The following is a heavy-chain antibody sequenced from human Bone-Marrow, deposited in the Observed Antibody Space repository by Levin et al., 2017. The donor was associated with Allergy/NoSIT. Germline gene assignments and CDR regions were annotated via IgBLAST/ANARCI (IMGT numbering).Heavy chain of an antibody. J-gene: IGHJ4*02. V-gene: IGHV1-2*02. Sequence: VASVKVSCKASGYTFTGYYMHWVRQAPGQGLEWMGWINPNSGGTNYAQKFQGRVTMTRDTSISTAYMELSRLRSDDTAVYYCARVKKSGIAAAGQYFDYWGQGTLVTVSS. CDR1: GYTFTGYY. CDR3: ARVKKSGIAAAGQYFDY. D-gene: IGHD6-13*01. CDR2: INPNSGGT.